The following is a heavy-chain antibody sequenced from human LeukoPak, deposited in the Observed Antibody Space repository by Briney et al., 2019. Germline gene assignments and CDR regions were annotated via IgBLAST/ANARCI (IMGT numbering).Heavy chain of an antibody. Sequence: SETLSLTCTVSGGSISSSSYYWGWIRQPPGKGLEWIGSIYYSGSTYYNPSLKSRVTISVDTSKNQFSLKLSSVTAADTAVYYCARGGGGTEYCSGGSCYREDNWFDPWGQGTLDTVSS. J-gene: IGHJ5*02. CDR2: IYYSGST. V-gene: IGHV4-39*07. CDR3: ARGGGGTEYCSGGSCYREDNWFDP. D-gene: IGHD2-15*01. CDR1: GGSISSSSYY.